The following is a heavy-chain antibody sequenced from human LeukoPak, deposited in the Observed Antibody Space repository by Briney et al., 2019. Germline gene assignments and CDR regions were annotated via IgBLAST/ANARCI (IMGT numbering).Heavy chain of an antibody. J-gene: IGHJ5*02. CDR2: FYYSGST. V-gene: IGHV4-59*13. Sequence: SETLSLTYTVSGRPISSYHWSWIRQPTGKGLEGVGYFYYSGSTNSNPSLKSRVTISVDTSKNQFSLKLSSVTAADTAVYYCARGRRWFDPWGQGTLVTVSS. CDR3: ARGRRWFDP. CDR1: GRPISSYH.